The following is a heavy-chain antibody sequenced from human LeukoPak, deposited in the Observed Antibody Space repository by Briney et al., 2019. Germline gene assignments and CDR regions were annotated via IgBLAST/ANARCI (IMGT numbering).Heavy chain of an antibody. D-gene: IGHD1-26*01. CDR2: IYTSGST. CDR3: ARDNSVGGIAWWFDP. V-gene: IGHV4-61*02. CDR1: GGSISSGSYY. Sequence: SQTLSLTCTVSGGSISSGSYYWSWIRQPAGKGLEWIGRIYTSGSTNYNPSLKSRVTISVDTSKNQFSLKLSSVTAADTAVYYCARDNSVGGIAWWFDPWGQGTLVTVSS. J-gene: IGHJ5*02.